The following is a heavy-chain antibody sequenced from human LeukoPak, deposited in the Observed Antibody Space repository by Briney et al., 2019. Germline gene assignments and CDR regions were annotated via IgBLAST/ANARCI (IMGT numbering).Heavy chain of an antibody. CDR3: ARENYCTNGVCWAFDP. D-gene: IGHD2-8*01. Sequence: PSETLSLTCTVSGGSISSSDYYWGWIHQPPGKGLEWIGNIYYTGSSSYNSSLKSRVTISVDTSKNQFSLQLSSVTAADTAVYYCARENYCTNGVCWAFDPWGQGTLVTVSS. J-gene: IGHJ5*02. CDR1: GGSISSSDYY. CDR2: IYYTGSS. V-gene: IGHV4-39*07.